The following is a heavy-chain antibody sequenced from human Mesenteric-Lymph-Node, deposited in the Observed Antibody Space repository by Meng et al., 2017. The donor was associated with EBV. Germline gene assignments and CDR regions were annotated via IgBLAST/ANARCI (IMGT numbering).Heavy chain of an antibody. CDR2: INPSGST. D-gene: IGHD2-15*01. V-gene: IGHV4-34*01. Sequence: HAQLQQRGDGLLKPSDTLSLTCAVYGGSFSGYYWGWIRQPPGKGLEWIGEINPSGSTNYNSSLKSRVTMSVDTSKNQFSLKLSSVTAADTAVYYCARYGCSGGSCYPYFDYWGQGTLVTVSS. CDR1: GGSFSGYY. J-gene: IGHJ4*02. CDR3: ARYGCSGGSCYPYFDY.